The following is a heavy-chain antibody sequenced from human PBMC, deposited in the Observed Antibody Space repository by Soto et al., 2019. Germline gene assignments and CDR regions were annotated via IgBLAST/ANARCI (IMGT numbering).Heavy chain of an antibody. Sequence: GGSLRLSCAASGFTFSSYAMTWVRQAPGKGLEYVSGITSNGGSTFYADSVKGRFIISRDNSQNTVYLQMSSLTTADTAVYYCLVASAAYWGQGTQVTVSS. CDR1: GFTFSSYA. J-gene: IGHJ4*02. CDR3: LVASAAY. D-gene: IGHD6-13*01. CDR2: ITSNGGST. V-gene: IGHV3-64D*06.